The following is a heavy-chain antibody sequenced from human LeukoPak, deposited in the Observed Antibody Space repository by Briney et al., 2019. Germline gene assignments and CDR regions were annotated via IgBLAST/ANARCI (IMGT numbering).Heavy chain of an antibody. Sequence: GGALRLSCAASGFTFSSYSMNWVRQAPGEGVGGGSYISSSSSTIYYADSVKGRFTISRDNAKNSLYLQMNSLRAEDTAVYYCARVSSVPYRYYMDVWGKGTTVTVSS. V-gene: IGHV3-48*04. J-gene: IGHJ6*03. CDR2: ISSSSSTI. CDR3: ARVSSVPYRYYMDV. D-gene: IGHD3-22*01. CDR1: GFTFSSYS.